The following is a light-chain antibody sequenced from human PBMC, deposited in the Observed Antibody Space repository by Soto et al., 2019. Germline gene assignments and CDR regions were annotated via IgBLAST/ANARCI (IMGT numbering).Light chain of an antibody. V-gene: IGLV8-61*01. J-gene: IGLJ3*02. CDR3: VLYMGSGIWV. CDR2: NTN. Sequence: QPVVTQEPSFSVSLGRTVTLTCGLSSGSVSTNYYPTWCQQTPGQAPRTLIYNTNTRSSGVPDRFSGSILGNKAALTITGAQADDESDYYCVLYMGSGIWVFGGGTKLTVL. CDR1: SGSVSTNYY.